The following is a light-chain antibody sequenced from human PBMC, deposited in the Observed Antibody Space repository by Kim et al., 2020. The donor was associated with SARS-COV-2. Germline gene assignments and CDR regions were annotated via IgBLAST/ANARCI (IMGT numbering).Light chain of an antibody. J-gene: IGKJ2*01. CDR3: QQYGDSQYT. Sequence: SPEKKYTLASRARQTHKSNYLAWYQQKAAQPPRVLVYGASYRATGVPDRFSGSGFETDFTLTITGLEPDDFAVYYCQQYGDSQYTFGQGTKVDIK. CDR2: GAS. CDR1: QTHKSNY. V-gene: IGKV3-20*01.